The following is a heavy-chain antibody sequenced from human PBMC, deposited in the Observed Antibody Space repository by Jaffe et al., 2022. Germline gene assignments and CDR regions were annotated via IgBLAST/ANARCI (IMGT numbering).Heavy chain of an antibody. V-gene: IGHV3-23*01. D-gene: IGHD4-17*01. Sequence: EVQLLESGGGLVQPGGSLRLSCAASGFTFSSYAMSWVRQAPGKGLEWVSAISGSGGSTYYADSVKGRFTISRDNSKNTLYLQMNSLRAEDTAVYYCAKTPGYDYGDYPPASAFDIWGQGTMVTVSS. CDR3: AKTPGYDYGDYPPASAFDI. J-gene: IGHJ3*02. CDR1: GFTFSSYA. CDR2: ISGSGGST.